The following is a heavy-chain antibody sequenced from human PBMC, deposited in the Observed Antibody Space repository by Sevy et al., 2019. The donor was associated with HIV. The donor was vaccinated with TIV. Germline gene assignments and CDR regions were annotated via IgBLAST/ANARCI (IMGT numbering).Heavy chain of an antibody. V-gene: IGHV3-30*18. D-gene: IGHD3-16*01. CDR3: AKDLGNYYFYGMDV. Sequence: GGSLRLSCAASGFTFSSYGMHWVRQAPGKGLEWVAVISYDGSNKYYADSVKGRFTISRDNSKNTLYLQMNSLRAEDTAVYYCAKDLGNYYFYGMDVWGQGTTVTVSS. CDR1: GFTFSSYG. CDR2: ISYDGSNK. J-gene: IGHJ6*02.